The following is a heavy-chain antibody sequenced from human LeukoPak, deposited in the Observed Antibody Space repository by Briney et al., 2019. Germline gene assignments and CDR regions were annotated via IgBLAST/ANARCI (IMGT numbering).Heavy chain of an antibody. J-gene: IGHJ4*02. CDR3: ARAGGSSWADY. V-gene: IGHV3-23*01. CDR2: ISGSGGST. CDR1: GFTFGSYA. D-gene: IGHD6-13*01. Sequence: GGSLRLSCAASGFTFGSYAMSWVRQAPGKGLERVSAISGSGGSTYYADSVKGRFTISRDNSKNTLYLQMNSLRAEDTAVYYCARAGGSSWADYWGQGTLVTVSS.